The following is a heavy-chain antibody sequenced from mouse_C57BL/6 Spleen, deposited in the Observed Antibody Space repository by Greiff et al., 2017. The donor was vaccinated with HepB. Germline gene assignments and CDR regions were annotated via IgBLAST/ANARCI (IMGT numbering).Heavy chain of an antibody. CDR2: IYPGSGST. J-gene: IGHJ1*03. CDR3: ARGDYYGSSYRYFDV. Sequence: VQLQQPGAELVKPGASVKMSCKASGYTFTSYWITWVKQRPGQGLEWIGDIYPGSGSTNYNEKFKSKATLTVDPSSSTAYMQLSSLTSEDSAVYYCARGDYYGSSYRYFDVWGTGTTVTVSS. CDR1: GYTFTSYW. V-gene: IGHV1-55*01. D-gene: IGHD1-1*01.